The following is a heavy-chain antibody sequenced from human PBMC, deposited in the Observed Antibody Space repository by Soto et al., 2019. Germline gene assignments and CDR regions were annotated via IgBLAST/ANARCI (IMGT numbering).Heavy chain of an antibody. V-gene: IGHV3-7*01. J-gene: IGHJ4*02. Sequence: VQLVESGGGLVQPGGSLRLSCAASGFTFSSYWMSWVRQAPGKGLEWVANIKQDGSEKYYVDSVKGRFTISRDNAKNSLYLQMNSLRAEDTAVYYCAREGSGWYGSLDYWGQGTLVTVSS. CDR1: GFTFSSYW. CDR3: AREGSGWYGSLDY. CDR2: IKQDGSEK. D-gene: IGHD6-19*01.